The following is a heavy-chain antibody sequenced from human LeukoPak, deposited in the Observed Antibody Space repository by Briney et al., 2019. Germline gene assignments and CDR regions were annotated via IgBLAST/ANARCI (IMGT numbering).Heavy chain of an antibody. CDR3: AREGYSSGWYVRAFDI. D-gene: IGHD6-19*01. J-gene: IGHJ3*02. Sequence: SETLSLTYTVSGGSISSYYWSWVRQPPGKGLEWIEYIYYSWSTNYYPSLKRRVTISVDTSKNQFSLKLSSVTAADTAVYYCAREGYSSGWYVRAFDIWGQGTMVTVSS. CDR2: IYYSWST. CDR1: GGSISSYY. V-gene: IGHV4-59*01.